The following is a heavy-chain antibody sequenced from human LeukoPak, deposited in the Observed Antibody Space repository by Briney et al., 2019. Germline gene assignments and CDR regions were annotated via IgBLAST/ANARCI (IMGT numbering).Heavy chain of an antibody. CDR1: GGSFSGYY. J-gene: IGHJ6*02. V-gene: IGHV4-34*01. CDR2: INHSGST. CDR3: ARVPKVGTLYSSSLIYYGMDV. D-gene: IGHD6-13*01. Sequence: SETLSLTCAVYGGSFSGYYWSWIRQPPGKGLEWIGEINHSGSTNYNPSLKSRVTISVDTSKNQFFLKLSSVTAADTAVYYCARVPKVGTLYSSSLIYYGMDVWGQGTTVTVSS.